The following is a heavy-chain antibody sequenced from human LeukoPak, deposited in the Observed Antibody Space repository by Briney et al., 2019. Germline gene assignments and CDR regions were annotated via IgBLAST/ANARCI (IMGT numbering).Heavy chain of an antibody. V-gene: IGHV1-18*04. J-gene: IGHJ4*02. CDR3: ARAICSSSSCHGRNDY. D-gene: IGHD2-2*01. Sequence: ASVKVSCKASGYDFISYGITWVRQAAGQGPEWMGWISAYNGNTNYAQKVQGRVTMTTDTSTRTAYMELRSLRSDDTAVYYCARAICSSSSCHGRNDYWGQGTLVTVSS. CDR2: ISAYNGNT. CDR1: GYDFISYG.